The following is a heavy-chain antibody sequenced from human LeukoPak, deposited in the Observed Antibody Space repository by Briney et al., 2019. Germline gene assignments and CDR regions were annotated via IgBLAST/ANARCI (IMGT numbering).Heavy chain of an antibody. CDR1: GGSVSSGDYY. J-gene: IGHJ4*02. V-gene: IGHV4-61*08. D-gene: IGHD1-26*01. Sequence: NSSETLSLTCTLSGGSVSSGDYYWSWIRQPPGKGLEWIGYTSYSGSTNYNPSLTSRITISIDTSKNQFFLKFSSVTAADAAVYFCASGRGYSGSFFYYFDSWGQGTLATVSS. CDR3: ASGRGYSGSFFYYFDS. CDR2: TSYSGST.